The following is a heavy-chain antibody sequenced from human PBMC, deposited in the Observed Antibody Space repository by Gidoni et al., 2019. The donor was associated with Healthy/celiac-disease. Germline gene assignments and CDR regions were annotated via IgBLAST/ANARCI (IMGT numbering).Heavy chain of an antibody. D-gene: IGHD3-3*01. CDR1: GFTSSSYA. CDR2: ISYDGSNK. J-gene: IGHJ6*02. CDR3: ARDRVDFWSGHRFTSGMDV. V-gene: IGHV3-30*01. Sequence: QVQLVESGGGVVQPGRSLRLSCAASGFTSSSYAMHWVRQAPGKGLEWVAVISYDGSNKYSADSVKGRFTISRDNSKNTLYLQMNSLRAEDTAVYYCARDRVDFWSGHRFTSGMDVWGQGTTVTVSS.